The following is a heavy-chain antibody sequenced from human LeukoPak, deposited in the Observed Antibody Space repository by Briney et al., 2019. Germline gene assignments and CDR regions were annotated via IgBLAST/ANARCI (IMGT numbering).Heavy chain of an antibody. CDR2: ISGSSIYV. CDR1: GFTFSDYD. CDR3: ARDLATGGEEGDAFDI. D-gene: IGHD3-16*01. Sequence: AGGSLRLSCAASGFTFSDYDMNWVRQAPGKGLEWVSSISGSSIYVSYADSVKGRFTISRDNSKNTLYLQMNSLRAEDTAVYYCARDLATGGEEGDAFDIWGQGTMVTVSS. V-gene: IGHV3-21*04. J-gene: IGHJ3*02.